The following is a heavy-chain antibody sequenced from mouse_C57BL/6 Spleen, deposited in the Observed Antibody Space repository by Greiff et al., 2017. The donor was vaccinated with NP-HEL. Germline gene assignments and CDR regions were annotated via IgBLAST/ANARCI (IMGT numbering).Heavy chain of an antibody. CDR1: GYAFSSYW. V-gene: IGHV1-80*01. CDR3: AREGLYYGRKTYYFDY. CDR2: IYPGDGDT. J-gene: IGHJ2*01. Sequence: QVQLQQSGAELVKPGASVKISCKASGYAFSSYWMNWVKQRPGKGLEWIGQIYPGDGDTNYNGKFKGKATLTADKSSSTAYMQLSSLTSEDSAVYFCAREGLYYGRKTYYFDYWGQGTTLTVSS. D-gene: IGHD1-1*01.